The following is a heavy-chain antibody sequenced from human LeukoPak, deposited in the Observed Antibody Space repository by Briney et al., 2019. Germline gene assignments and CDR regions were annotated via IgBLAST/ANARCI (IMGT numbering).Heavy chain of an antibody. CDR1: GFPLSSYS. J-gene: IGHJ4*02. V-gene: IGHV3-48*01. CDR2: ISSSGSAI. CDR3: VRVKGSYFDY. D-gene: IGHD2-15*01. Sequence: GGSLRLSCAASGFPLSSYSINWVRQAPGKGLEWVSYISSSGSAIYYVDSVKGRFTVSRDNAKNSLFLKMNSPRAEDTAVYYCVRVKGSYFDYWGQGALVTVSS.